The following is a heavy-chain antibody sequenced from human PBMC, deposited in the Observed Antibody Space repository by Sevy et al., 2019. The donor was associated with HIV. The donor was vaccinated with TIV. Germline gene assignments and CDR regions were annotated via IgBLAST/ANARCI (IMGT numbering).Heavy chain of an antibody. D-gene: IGHD3-3*01. V-gene: IGHV3-74*03. Sequence: GGSLRLSCAASGFTFSSYWMHWVRQAPGKGLVWVSRINGDGSSTTYADSVKGRFTISRDNAKNTLYLQMNSLRAEDTAVYYCAKTSLGLWSGWFDPWGLGTLVTVSS. CDR3: AKTSLGLWSGWFDP. J-gene: IGHJ5*02. CDR2: INGDGSST. CDR1: GFTFSSYW.